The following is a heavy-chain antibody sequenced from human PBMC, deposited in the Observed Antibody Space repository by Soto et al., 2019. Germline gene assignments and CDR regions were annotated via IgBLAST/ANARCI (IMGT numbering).Heavy chain of an antibody. D-gene: IGHD3-22*01. CDR3: ARHGTMIVGKYDY. Sequence: GASLKISCKGSGYSFTSYWISWVRQMPGKGLEWMGRIDPSDSYTNYSPSFQGHVTISADKSISTAYLQRSSLKASDTAMYYCARHGTMIVGKYDYWGQGTLVTVSS. V-gene: IGHV5-10-1*01. CDR2: IDPSDSYT. J-gene: IGHJ4*02. CDR1: GYSFTSYW.